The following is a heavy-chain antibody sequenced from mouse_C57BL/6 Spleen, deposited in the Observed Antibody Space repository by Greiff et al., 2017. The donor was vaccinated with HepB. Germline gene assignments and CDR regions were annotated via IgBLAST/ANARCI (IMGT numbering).Heavy chain of an antibody. Sequence: EVQLQQSGPELVKPGASVKISCKASGYTFTDYYMNWVKQSHGKSLEWIGDINPNNGGTSYNQKFKGKATLTVDKSSSTAYMELRSLTSEDSAVYYCARSHITTVVATPMDYWGQGTSVTVSS. CDR1: GYTFTDYY. CDR2: INPNNGGT. CDR3: ARSHITTVVATPMDY. V-gene: IGHV1-26*01. D-gene: IGHD1-1*01. J-gene: IGHJ4*01.